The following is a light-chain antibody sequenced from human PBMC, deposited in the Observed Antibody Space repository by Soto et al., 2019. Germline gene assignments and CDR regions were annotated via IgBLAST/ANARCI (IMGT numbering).Light chain of an antibody. V-gene: IGKV3-20*01. CDR1: QDIGTNY. CDR3: QQLFTYPPT. J-gene: IGKJ3*01. CDR2: GAS. Sequence: EIVLTQSPGTLSLSPGEGATLSCRSSQDIGTNYLAWYQQKPGQAPRLLIFGASSRASGVPGRFSGSGSGTDFTLTISRLEPEDLATYYCQQLFTYPPTFGPGTKVDIK.